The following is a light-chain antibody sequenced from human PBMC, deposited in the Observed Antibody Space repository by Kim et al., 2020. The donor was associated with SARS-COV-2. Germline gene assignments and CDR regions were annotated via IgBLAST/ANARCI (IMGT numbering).Light chain of an antibody. V-gene: IGLV4-69*01. J-gene: IGLJ3*02. CDR3: QTWGTGIRV. CDR2: LNSDGSH. Sequence: ASVELTWTLGRGHGREATPWHQQQAEKGPRYLMKLNSDGSHSKGDGIPDRFSGSSSGAGRYLNISSLQSEDEADYYCQTWGTGIRVFGGGTQLTVL. CDR1: RGHGREA.